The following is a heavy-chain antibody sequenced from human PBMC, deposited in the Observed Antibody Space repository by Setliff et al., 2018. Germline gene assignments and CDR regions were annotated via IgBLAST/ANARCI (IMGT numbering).Heavy chain of an antibody. V-gene: IGHV4-59*08. CDR1: GGSISSYY. J-gene: IGHJ6*03. D-gene: IGHD3-10*01. CDR2: FYHSGST. Sequence: SETLSLTCNVSGGSISSYYWTWIRQPPGKGLEWIGYFYHSGSTNYNPSLKGRVTMTSDTSRNQLSLKLTSVSAADTAIYYCARSSYYASGNSHNYYMDVWGKVTAVTVSS. CDR3: ARSSYYASGNSHNYYMDV.